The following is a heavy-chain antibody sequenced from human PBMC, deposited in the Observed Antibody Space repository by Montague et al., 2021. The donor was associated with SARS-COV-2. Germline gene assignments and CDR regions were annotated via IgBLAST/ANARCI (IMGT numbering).Heavy chain of an antibody. CDR3: ARGDGHYYGSGTYPYY. CDR1: GGSITSYY. J-gene: IGHJ4*02. CDR2: IYYSGGT. D-gene: IGHD3-10*01. V-gene: IGHV4-59*01. Sequence: SETLSLTCTVSGGSITSYYWSWIRQSPGKGLEYIGYIYYSGGTNYNPSLKSRVTMSVDTSKNQFSLKLSSVTAADTAVYYCARGDGHYYGSGTYPYYWGQGTLVTVSS.